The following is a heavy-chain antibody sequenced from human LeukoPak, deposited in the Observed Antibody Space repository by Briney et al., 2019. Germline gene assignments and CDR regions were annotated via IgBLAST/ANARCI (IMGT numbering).Heavy chain of an antibody. J-gene: IGHJ2*01. V-gene: IGHV1-2*02. CDR2: INPNSGGT. CDR1: GYTFTGFY. CDR3: ARPLTTSGWYFDL. Sequence: VASVKVSCKASGYTFTGFYIHWVRQAPGQGLEWMGWINPNSGGTNYAQKFQDRVTMTRDTSIGTAYMELSSLKSDDTAVYYCARPLTTSGWYFDLWGRGTLVTVSS. D-gene: IGHD1-14*01.